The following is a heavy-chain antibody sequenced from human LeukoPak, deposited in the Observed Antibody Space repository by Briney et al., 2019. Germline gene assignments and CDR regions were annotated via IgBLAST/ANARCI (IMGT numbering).Heavy chain of an antibody. CDR1: GFTFDDYA. D-gene: IGHD6-13*01. Sequence: GGSLRLSCAASGFTFDDYAMHWVRQAPGKGLEWVSGISWNSGSIGYADSVKGRFTISRDNAKNSPYLQMNSLRAEDMALYYCAKDYISRYSSSSRYYYYMDVWGKGTTVTVSS. V-gene: IGHV3-9*03. J-gene: IGHJ6*03. CDR2: ISWNSGSI. CDR3: AKDYISRYSSSSRYYYYMDV.